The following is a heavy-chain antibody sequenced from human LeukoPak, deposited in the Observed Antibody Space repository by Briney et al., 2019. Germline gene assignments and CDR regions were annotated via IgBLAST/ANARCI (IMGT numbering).Heavy chain of an antibody. CDR2: IYYSGST. CDR1: GGSISSGDYY. J-gene: IGHJ3*02. V-gene: IGHV4-30-4*08. Sequence: SETLSLTCTVSGGSISSGDYYWSWIRQPPGKGLEWIGYIYYSGSTYYNPSLKSRVTISVDTSKNQFSLKLSSVTAADTAVYYCARVPYSGGSCYDCDIWGQGTMVTVSS. D-gene: IGHD2-15*01. CDR3: ARVPYSGGSCYDCDI.